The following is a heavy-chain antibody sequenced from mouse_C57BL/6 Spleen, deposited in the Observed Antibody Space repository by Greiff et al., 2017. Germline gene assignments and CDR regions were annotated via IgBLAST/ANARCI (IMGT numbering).Heavy chain of an antibody. V-gene: IGHV1-62-2*01. CDR1: GYTFTEYT. CDR2: FYPGSGSI. CDR3: ARHEDYYGSSYYAMDY. J-gene: IGHJ4*01. Sequence: VKLMESGAELVKPGASVKLSCKASGYTFTEYTIHWVKQRSGQGLEWIGWFYPGSGSIKYNEKFKDKATLTADKSSSTVYMELSRWTSEDSAVYFCARHEDYYGSSYYAMDYWGQGTSVTVSS. D-gene: IGHD1-1*01.